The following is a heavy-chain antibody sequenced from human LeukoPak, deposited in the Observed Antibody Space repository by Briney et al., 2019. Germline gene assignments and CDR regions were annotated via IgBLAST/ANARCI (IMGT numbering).Heavy chain of an antibody. CDR3: ARGRTVSPADY. D-gene: IGHD4-17*01. Sequence: SETLSLTCAVYGGSFSGYYWSWIRQPPGKGLEWIGEINHSGSTNYNPSLKSRVTISVDTSKNQFSLKLSSVTAADTAVYYCARGRTVSPADYWGLGTLVTVSS. J-gene: IGHJ4*02. CDR2: INHSGST. V-gene: IGHV4-34*01. CDR1: GGSFSGYY.